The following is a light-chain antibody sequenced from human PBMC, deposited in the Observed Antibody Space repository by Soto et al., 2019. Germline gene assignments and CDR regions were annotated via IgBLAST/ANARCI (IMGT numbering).Light chain of an antibody. J-gene: IGKJ1*01. Sequence: DIVMTQSPLSLPVTPGEPASISCRSSQSLLHRNGYNYLDWYLQKPGQSPQLLIYLGSSRASGVPDRFSGGGSGTDFTLKISRVEAEDVGIYYCMQALQTPPTFGQGTKWEIK. CDR1: QSLLHRNGYNY. CDR2: LGS. CDR3: MQALQTPPT. V-gene: IGKV2-28*01.